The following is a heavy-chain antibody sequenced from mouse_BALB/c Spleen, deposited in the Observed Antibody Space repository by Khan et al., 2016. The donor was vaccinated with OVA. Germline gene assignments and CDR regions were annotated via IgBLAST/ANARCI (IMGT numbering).Heavy chain of an antibody. CDR2: INPSTDYT. D-gene: IGHD1-1*01. V-gene: IGHV1-7*01. J-gene: IGHJ3*01. Sequence: VQLQQSGAELAKPGASVKMSCKASGYTFTSYWMHWVKQRPGQGLEWIGYINPSTDYTEYNQKFKDKATLTAAKSSSTAYMQLSRLTSEDSAVYYGANHGSTSAWFTYWGQGTLVTVSA. CDR3: ANHGSTSAWFTY. CDR1: GYTFTSYW.